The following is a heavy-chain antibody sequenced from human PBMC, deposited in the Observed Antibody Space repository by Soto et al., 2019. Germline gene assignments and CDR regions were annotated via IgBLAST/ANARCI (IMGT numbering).Heavy chain of an antibody. CDR1: GSSISSGDHY. CDR2: IYYSGST. J-gene: IGHJ6*02. D-gene: IGHD4-4*01. V-gene: IGHV4-30-4*01. CDR3: ARGDSNYYYYGMDV. Sequence: QVQLQESGPGLVKPSQTLSLTCTVSGSSISSGDHYWSWIRQPPGKGLEWIGYIYYSGSTYYNPSLKSRVTISVDTSKNQFSLKLSSVTAADTAVYYCARGDSNYYYYGMDVWGQGTTVTVSS.